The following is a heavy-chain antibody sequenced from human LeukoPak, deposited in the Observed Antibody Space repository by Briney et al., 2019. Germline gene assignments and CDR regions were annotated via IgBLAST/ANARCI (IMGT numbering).Heavy chain of an antibody. CDR3: ASRRITMIVVVITSFDY. V-gene: IGHV4-34*01. D-gene: IGHD3-22*01. Sequence: KPSETLSLTCVVYGGSFSGYYWSWIRQPPGKGLEWIGEINPSGSTNYNPSLKIRVTISVDTSKNQFSLRLSSVTAADTAVYYCASRRITMIVVVITSFDYWGQGTLVTVSS. J-gene: IGHJ4*02. CDR1: GGSFSGYY. CDR2: INPSGST.